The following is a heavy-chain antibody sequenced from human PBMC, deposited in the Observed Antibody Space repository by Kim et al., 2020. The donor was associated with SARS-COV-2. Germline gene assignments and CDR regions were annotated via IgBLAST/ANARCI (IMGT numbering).Heavy chain of an antibody. CDR2: IYSGGST. D-gene: IGHD3-10*01. V-gene: IGHV3-53*04. Sequence: GGSLRLSCAASGFTVSSNYMSWVRQAPGKGLEWVSVIYSGGSTYYADSVKGRFTISRHNSKNTLYLQMNSLRAEDTAVYYCARGYYGSGSYERYFQHWGQGTLVTVSS. J-gene: IGHJ1*01. CDR3: ARGYYGSGSYERYFQH. CDR1: GFTVSSNY.